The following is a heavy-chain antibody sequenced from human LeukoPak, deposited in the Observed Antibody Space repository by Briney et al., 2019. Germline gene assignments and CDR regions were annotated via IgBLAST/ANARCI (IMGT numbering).Heavy chain of an antibody. CDR2: IYYSGST. CDR3: AREYGDYFGWFDP. CDR1: GGSMNTYY. V-gene: IGHV4-59*01. J-gene: IGHJ5*02. Sequence: SETLSLTCAVSGGSMNTYYWSWIRQPPGKGLEWIGYIYYSGSTNYNPSLKSRVTISINTSKNQFSLKLSSVTAADTAVYYCAREYGDYFGWFDPWGQGTLVTVSS. D-gene: IGHD4-17*01.